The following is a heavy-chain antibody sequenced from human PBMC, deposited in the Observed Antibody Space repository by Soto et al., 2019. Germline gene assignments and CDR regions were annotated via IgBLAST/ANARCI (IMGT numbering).Heavy chain of an antibody. Sequence: PSETLSLTCGISGASVSGTSAAGSGIRQSPSRGLEWLGRTYYRSKWYSDYAVSVKSRITINPDTSKNQFSLQLNSVTPEDTAVYYCARGSYYSGWVWGQGTLVTVSS. D-gene: IGHD6-19*01. CDR1: GASVSGTSAA. V-gene: IGHV6-1*01. J-gene: IGHJ4*02. CDR3: ARGSYYSGWV. CDR2: TYYRSKWYS.